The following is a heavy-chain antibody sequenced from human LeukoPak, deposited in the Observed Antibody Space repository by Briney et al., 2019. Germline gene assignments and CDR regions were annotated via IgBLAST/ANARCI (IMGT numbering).Heavy chain of an antibody. V-gene: IGHV4-4*07. CDR3: ASGWRSGYDLLY. D-gene: IGHD5-12*01. Sequence: SETLSLTCTVSGGSISSYHWSWIRQPAGKGLEWIGRIYTSGSTNYNPSLKSRVNMSVDTSKNQFSLKLSSVTAADTAVYYCASGWRSGYDLLYWGQGTLVTVSS. J-gene: IGHJ4*02. CDR1: GGSISSYH. CDR2: IYTSGST.